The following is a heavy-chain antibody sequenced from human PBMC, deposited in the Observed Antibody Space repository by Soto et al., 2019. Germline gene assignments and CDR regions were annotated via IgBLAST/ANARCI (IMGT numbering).Heavy chain of an antibody. CDR2: IYYSGST. D-gene: IGHD1-1*01. CDR3: TRRYGYSFDY. V-gene: IGHV4-59*08. J-gene: IGHJ4*02. CDR1: GGSISSYY. Sequence: XETLSLTCTVSGGSISSYYWSWIRQPPGKGLEWIGYIYYSGSTNYNPSLKSRVTISVDTSKNQFSLKLSSVTAADTAVYYCTRRYGYSFDYWGQGTLVTVSS.